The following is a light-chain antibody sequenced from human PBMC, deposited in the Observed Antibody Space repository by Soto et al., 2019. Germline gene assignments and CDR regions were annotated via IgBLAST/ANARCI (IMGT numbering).Light chain of an antibody. J-gene: IGKJ1*01. CDR1: QSISSY. CDR2: AAS. V-gene: IGKV1-39*01. Sequence: DIQMTQSPSSLSASVGDRLPITCRASQSISSYVNWYQQKVGLAPTLRIYAASSLQSGVPSRFSGSGFGADLTLTISSLRPEDVATYYCQQTYSSPPTFGQGTRVDSK. CDR3: QQTYSSPPT.